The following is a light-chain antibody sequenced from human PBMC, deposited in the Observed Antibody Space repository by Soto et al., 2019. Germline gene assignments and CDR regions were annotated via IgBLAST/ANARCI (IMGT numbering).Light chain of an antibody. J-gene: IGLJ1*01. V-gene: IGLV2-14*03. CDR1: SSDIGGYNY. CDR3: GSYTSTSTLYV. CDR2: DVA. Sequence: QSVLTQPASVSGSPGQWSTISCTGTSSDIGGYNYVSWYRQHPGKAPELMIYDVANRPSGVSDRFSGSKSGNTASLTISGLQTEDEADYYCGSYTSTSTLYVFGTGTKVTVL.